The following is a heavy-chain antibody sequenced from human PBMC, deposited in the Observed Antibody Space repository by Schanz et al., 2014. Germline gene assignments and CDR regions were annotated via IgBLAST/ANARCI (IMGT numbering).Heavy chain of an antibody. CDR3: AHTLFTAVIQTFRN. CDR2: IGVDCTTT. CDR1: GFSFRSYG. J-gene: IGHJ4*02. Sequence: SCLASGFSFRSYGINWLRQAPVKGLEWAAVIGVDCTTTYYADSVKGRFTISRDNSKSTLYEEMNSMRVEDTAVHYRAHTLFTAVIQTFRNWGRGRLDNVSP. V-gene: IGHV3-23*01. D-gene: IGHD2-21*01.